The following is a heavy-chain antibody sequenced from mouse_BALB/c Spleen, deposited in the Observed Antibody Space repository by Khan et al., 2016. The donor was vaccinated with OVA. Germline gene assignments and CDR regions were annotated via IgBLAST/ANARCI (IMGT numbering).Heavy chain of an antibody. D-gene: IGHD2-1*01. Sequence: EVELVESGGGLVQPGGSLKLSCAASGFTFSSYIMSWVRQTPEKRLEWVAYISNGGGSTYYLDTVKGRFTISRDKDKHTLYLQISQLTSEVTAIYYCARHGNYVSFDYWGQGTTLTVSS. CDR2: ISNGGGST. J-gene: IGHJ2*01. CDR1: GFTFSSYI. V-gene: IGHV5-12-2*01. CDR3: ARHGNYVSFDY.